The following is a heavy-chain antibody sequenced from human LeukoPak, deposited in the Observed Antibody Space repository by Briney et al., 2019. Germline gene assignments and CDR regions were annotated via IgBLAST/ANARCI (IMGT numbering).Heavy chain of an antibody. CDR1: GGSISTNNHY. V-gene: IGHV4-39*02. J-gene: IGHJ4*02. CDR3: ARDNAGGPGKDSYGSDY. Sequence: SETLSLTCTVSGGSISTNNHYWGWIRQPPGKGLEWIGNIYYSGSTDYNPSLKSRVTISVDTSENHFSLKVTSVTAADTAVYYCARDNAGGPGKDSYGSDYWGQGTLVTVSS. CDR2: IYYSGST. D-gene: IGHD5-18*01.